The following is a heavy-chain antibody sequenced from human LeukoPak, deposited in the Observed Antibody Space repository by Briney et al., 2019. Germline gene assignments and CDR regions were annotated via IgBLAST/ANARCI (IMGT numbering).Heavy chain of an antibody. V-gene: IGHV4-39*01. J-gene: IGHJ6*02. D-gene: IGHD5-18*01. CDR1: GGSISGSSYY. CDR3: ARHSVDTAMVSYYYYGMDV. CDR2: IYYSGST. Sequence: PSETLSLTCTVSGGSISGSSYYWGWIRQPPGKGLEWIGSIYYSGSTYYNPSLKSRVTISVDTSKNQFSLKLSSVIAADTAVYYCARHSVDTAMVSYYYYGMDVWGQGTTVTVSS.